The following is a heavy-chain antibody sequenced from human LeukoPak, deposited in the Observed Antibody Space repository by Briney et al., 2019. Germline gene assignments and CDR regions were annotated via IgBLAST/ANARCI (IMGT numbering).Heavy chain of an antibody. D-gene: IGHD3-3*01. CDR3: ARGDYYDFWSCPLAFDI. CDR2: IYTSGST. V-gene: IGHV4-4*07. CDR1: GGSLSSYY. J-gene: IGHJ3*02. Sequence: PSETLSLTCTVSGGSLSSYYWSWIRQPAGKGLEWIGRIYTSGSTNYNPSLKSRVTMSVDTSKNQFSLKLSSVTAADTAVYYCARGDYYDFWSCPLAFDIRGQGTMVTVSS.